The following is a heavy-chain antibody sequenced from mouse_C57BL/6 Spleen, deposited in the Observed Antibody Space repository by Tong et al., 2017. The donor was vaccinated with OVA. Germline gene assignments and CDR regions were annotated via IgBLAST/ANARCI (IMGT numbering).Heavy chain of an antibody. CDR1: GYAFSSSW. CDR2: IYPGDGDT. J-gene: IGHJ1*03. V-gene: IGHV1-82*01. Sequence: VRLQESGPELVKPGASVKISCKASGYAFSSSWMNWVKQRPGKGLEWIGRIYPGDGDTNYNGKFKGKATLTADKSSSTAYMQLSSLTSEDSAVYFCATSSTWYFDVWGTGTTVTVSS. CDR3: ATSSTWYFDV. D-gene: IGHD2-10*02.